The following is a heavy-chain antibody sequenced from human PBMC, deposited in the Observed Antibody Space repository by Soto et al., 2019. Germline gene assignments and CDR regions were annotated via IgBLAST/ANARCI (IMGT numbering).Heavy chain of an antibody. CDR1: GFTFDDYG. D-gene: IGHD3-10*01. CDR3: AREGYYYGSGTHPWDAFDI. V-gene: IGHV3-20*01. CDR2: INWNGGST. Sequence: EVQLVESGGGVVRPGGSLRLSCAASGFTFDDYGMSWVRQAPGKGLEWVSGINWNGGSTGYADSVKGRFTISRDNAKNSLYLQMNSLRAEDTALYHCAREGYYYGSGTHPWDAFDIWGQGTMVTVSS. J-gene: IGHJ3*02.